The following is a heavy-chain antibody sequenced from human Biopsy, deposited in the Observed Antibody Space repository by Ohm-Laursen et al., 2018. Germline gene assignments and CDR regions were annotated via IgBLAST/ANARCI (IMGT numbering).Heavy chain of an antibody. J-gene: IGHJ4*02. CDR2: IFYSANT. CDR1: GVSINGGRYY. V-gene: IGHV4-31*03. Sequence: SQILSLTCTVSGVSINGGRYYWNWIRHHPGKGLEWIGNIFYSANTYYNPSPKSRVTISVDTSKNQFSLKLSSVTAADTAVYYCARLGSGDYFPTFFDFWGQGALVTVSS. CDR3: ARLGSGDYFPTFFDF. D-gene: IGHD5-12*01.